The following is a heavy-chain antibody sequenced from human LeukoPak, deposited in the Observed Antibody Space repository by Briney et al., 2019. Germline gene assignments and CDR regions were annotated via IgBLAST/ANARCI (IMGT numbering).Heavy chain of an antibody. Sequence: PSETLSLTCTVSGASVNRHYWSWIRQPPGKELEWIGNFYYSDNSANTNYNPSLNSRVTISVDTSKNQFSLRLDSVTGADTAIYFCTYTERWLAFDSWGQGALVTVSS. V-gene: IGHV4-59*02. CDR2: FYYSDNSANT. CDR3: TYTERWLAFDS. D-gene: IGHD5-24*01. CDR1: GASVNRHY. J-gene: IGHJ4*02.